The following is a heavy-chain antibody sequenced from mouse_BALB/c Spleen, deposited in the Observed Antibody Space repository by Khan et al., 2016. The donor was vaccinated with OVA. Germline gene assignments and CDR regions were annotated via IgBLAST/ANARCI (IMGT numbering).Heavy chain of an antibody. CDR2: FVSNGGIT. J-gene: IGHJ2*01. V-gene: IGHV5-6-3*01. CDR3: ERSAI. Sequence: EVELVESGGGIVQPSRSLTRTCAASSFSISSYGVSSFRQTPAKKLLLCATFVSNGGITDYPASVKRRFTISGDTAKNALFLQLRSLKSEDTAMYYWERSAIWGQGTTLTVSS. CDR1: SFSISSYG. D-gene: IGHD2-12*01.